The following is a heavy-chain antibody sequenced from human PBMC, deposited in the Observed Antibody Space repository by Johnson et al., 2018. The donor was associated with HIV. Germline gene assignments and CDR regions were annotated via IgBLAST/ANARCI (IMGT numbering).Heavy chain of an antibody. CDR1: GFTFSSNY. V-gene: IGHV3-9*01. CDR3: AKDLYYYDSSGYFAFDI. D-gene: IGHD3-22*01. J-gene: IGHJ3*02. CDR2: ISWNSGSI. Sequence: VQLVESGGGVVQPGRSLRLSCAASGFTFSSNYMTWVRQGPGKGLEWVSGISWNSGSIGYADSVKGRFTISRDNAKNSLYLQMNSLRAEDTALYYCAKDLYYYDSSGYFAFDIWGQGTMVTVSS.